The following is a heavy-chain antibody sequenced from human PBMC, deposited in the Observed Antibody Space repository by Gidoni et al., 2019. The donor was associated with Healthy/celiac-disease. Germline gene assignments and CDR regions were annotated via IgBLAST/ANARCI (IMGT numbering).Heavy chain of an antibody. CDR2: ISSSSSYI. J-gene: IGHJ4*02. CDR3: ARDSSSWYPSWYFDY. Sequence: EVQLVESGGGLVKPGGSLRLSCAASGFTFSSYSMNWVRQAPGKGLEWVSSISSSSSYIYYADSVKGRFTISRDNAKNSLYLQMNSLRAEDTAVYYCARDSSSWYPSWYFDYWGQGTLVTVSS. D-gene: IGHD6-13*01. V-gene: IGHV3-21*01. CDR1: GFTFSSYS.